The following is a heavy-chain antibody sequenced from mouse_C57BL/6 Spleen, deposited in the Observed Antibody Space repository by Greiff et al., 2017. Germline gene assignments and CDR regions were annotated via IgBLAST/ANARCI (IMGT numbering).Heavy chain of an antibody. CDR2: IYPGDGDT. D-gene: IGHD2-10*01. CDR1: GYAFSSYW. Sequence: QVQLQQSGAELVKPGASVKISCKASGYAFSSYWMNWVKQRPGKGLEWIGQIYPGDGDTNYNGKFKGKATLTADKSSITASMQLSSLTSEDSAVYFCARSLLDYFDYWGQGTTLTVSS. V-gene: IGHV1-80*01. J-gene: IGHJ2*01. CDR3: ARSLLDYFDY.